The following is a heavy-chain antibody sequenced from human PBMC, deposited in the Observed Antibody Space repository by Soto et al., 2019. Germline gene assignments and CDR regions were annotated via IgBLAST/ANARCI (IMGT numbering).Heavy chain of an antibody. D-gene: IGHD2-15*01. J-gene: IGHJ4*02. Sequence: QVQLVESGGGVVQPGRSLRLSCAASGFTFSSYGMHWVRQAPGKGLEWVAVISYDGSNKYYADSVKGRFTISRDNSKNTLYLQMNSRRAEETAVCYGAPERDRVVGVAPRDYGGQGTLVTVPS. CDR1: GFTFSSYG. CDR2: ISYDGSNK. V-gene: IGHV3-30*03. CDR3: APERDRVVGVAPRDY.